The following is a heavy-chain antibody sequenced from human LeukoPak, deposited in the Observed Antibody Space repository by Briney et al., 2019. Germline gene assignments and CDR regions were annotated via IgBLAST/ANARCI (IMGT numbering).Heavy chain of an antibody. Sequence: GASVKVSCKASGYTFTSYYMHWVRQAPGQGLEWMGIINPSGGTTNFAQKFQGRVTMTRDTSTSTVYMELSSLRSEDTAVYYCARGLYRSAFAIRGQGTMVTVSS. J-gene: IGHJ3*02. CDR2: INPSGGTT. D-gene: IGHD1-26*01. CDR1: GYTFTSYY. V-gene: IGHV1-46*01. CDR3: ARGLYRSAFAI.